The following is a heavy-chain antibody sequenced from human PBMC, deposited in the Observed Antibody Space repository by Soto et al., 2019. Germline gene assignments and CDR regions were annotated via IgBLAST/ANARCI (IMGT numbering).Heavy chain of an antibody. CDR2: IIPIFGTA. D-gene: IGHD2-15*01. CDR3: SGGSSKRGLRD. CDR1: GGTFSSYA. J-gene: IGHJ4*02. Sequence: SVKVSCKASGGTFSSYAISWVRQAPGQGLEWMGGIIPIFGTANYAQKFQGRVTITADESTSTAYMELSSLRSEDAAVYYCSGGSSKRGLRDWGQGTLVTVSS. V-gene: IGHV1-69*13.